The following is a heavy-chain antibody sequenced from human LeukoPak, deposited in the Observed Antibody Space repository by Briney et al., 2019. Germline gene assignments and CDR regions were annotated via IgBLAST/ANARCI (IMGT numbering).Heavy chain of an antibody. V-gene: IGHV1-18*04. CDR2: ISAYNGNT. CDR3: ARDSAGAFDI. J-gene: IGHJ3*02. Sequence: GSVKVSCKASGYTFTGYYMHWVRQAPGQGLEWMGWISAYNGNTNYAQKLQGRVTMTTDTSTSTAYMELRSLRSDDTAVYYCARDSAGAFDIWGQGTMVTVSS. CDR1: GYTFTGYY. D-gene: IGHD1-26*01.